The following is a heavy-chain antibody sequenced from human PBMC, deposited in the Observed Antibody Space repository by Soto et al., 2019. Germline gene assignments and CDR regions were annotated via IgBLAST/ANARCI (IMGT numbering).Heavy chain of an antibody. CDR3: ARSELRGYGIDH. CDR2: IYYSGST. CDR1: CGSISSGGYY. D-gene: IGHD5-12*01. J-gene: IGHJ5*02. V-gene: IGHV4-31*03. Sequence: SETLSLTCTVSCGSISSGGYYWCWIRQHPGKGLEWIGYIYYSGSTYYNPSLKSRVTIPVDTSKNQFSLKLSSVTAADTAVYYCARSELRGYGIDHWGQGTLVTVSS.